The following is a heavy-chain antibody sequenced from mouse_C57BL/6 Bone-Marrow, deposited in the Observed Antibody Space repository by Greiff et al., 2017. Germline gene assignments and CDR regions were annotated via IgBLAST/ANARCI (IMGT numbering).Heavy chain of an antibody. Sequence: EVQLVESGGGLVQPGGSLKLSCAASGFTFSDYGMAWVRQAPRKGPEWVAFISNLAYSIYYADTVTGRFTISRENAKNTLYLEMSSLRSEDTAMYYCARQAYDYALDYWGQGTTLTVSS. CDR1: GFTFSDYG. CDR2: ISNLAYSI. J-gene: IGHJ2*01. D-gene: IGHD2-4*01. V-gene: IGHV5-15*01. CDR3: ARQAYDYALDY.